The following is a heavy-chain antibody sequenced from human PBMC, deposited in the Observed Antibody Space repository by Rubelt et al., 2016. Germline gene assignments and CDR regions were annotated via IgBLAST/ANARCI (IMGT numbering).Heavy chain of an antibody. CDR2: IYRDGST. D-gene: IGHD3-3*01. CDR1: GFIVSTND. CDR3: ARGFGGYYYNGMDV. J-gene: IGHJ6*02. V-gene: IGHV3-53*04. Sequence: EVQLVESGGGLVQPGGSLRLSCAVTGFIVSTNDMTWVRQAPGKGLEWVSVIYRDGSTFYADSVTGRFTISRHKSENMGYLQMNSRRAEDTAVYYCARGFGGYYYNGMDVWGQGTTVTVSS.